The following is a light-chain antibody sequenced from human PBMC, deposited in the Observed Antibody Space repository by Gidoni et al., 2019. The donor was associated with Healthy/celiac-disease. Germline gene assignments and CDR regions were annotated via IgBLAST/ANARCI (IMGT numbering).Light chain of an antibody. V-gene: IGLV2-14*01. J-gene: IGLJ1*01. Sequence: QSALTQPASVSGTPGQSITIPCTGTSSDVGGYNYVSWYQQLPGKAPKLMIFEVSNRPSGVSNRFSGSKSGNTASLTISGLQAEDEADYYCSSYTSSSTLVFGTGTKATVL. CDR2: EVS. CDR1: SSDVGGYNY. CDR3: SSYTSSSTLV.